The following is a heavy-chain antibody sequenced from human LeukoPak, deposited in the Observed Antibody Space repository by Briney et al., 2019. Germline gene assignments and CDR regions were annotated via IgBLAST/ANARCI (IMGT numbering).Heavy chain of an antibody. CDR1: GFTFSSYA. Sequence: PGGSLRLSCAASGFTFSSYAMSWVRQAPGKGLEWVAGISYDGSKKYSADSVEGRFTISRDNSKNTLYLQMNSLRAEDTAVYYCARDGSEPWLQWLSYAFDIWGQGTMVTVSS. V-gene: IGHV3-30*04. CDR3: ARDGSEPWLQWLSYAFDI. J-gene: IGHJ3*02. CDR2: ISYDGSKK. D-gene: IGHD5-24*01.